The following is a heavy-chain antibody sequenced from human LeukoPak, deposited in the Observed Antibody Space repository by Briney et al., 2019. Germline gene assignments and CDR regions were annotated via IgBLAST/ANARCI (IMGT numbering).Heavy chain of an antibody. J-gene: IGHJ6*04. CDR2: IYTSGST. V-gene: IGHV4-61*02. Sequence: SETLSLTCTVSGGSISSGSYYWSWIRQPAGKGLEWIGRIYTSGSTNYNPSLKSRVTISVDTSKNQFSLKLSSVTAADTAVYYCARDPAYCSGGSCSTVGAFDIWGKGTTVTVSS. CDR3: ARDPAYCSGGSCSTVGAFDI. D-gene: IGHD2-15*01. CDR1: GGSISSGSYY.